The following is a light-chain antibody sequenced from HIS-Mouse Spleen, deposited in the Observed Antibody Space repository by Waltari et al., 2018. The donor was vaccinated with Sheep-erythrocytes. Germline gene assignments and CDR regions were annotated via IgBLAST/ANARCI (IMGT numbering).Light chain of an antibody. CDR1: SSAVGRYNL. CDR3: CSYAGSSTPWV. Sequence: QSALTQPASVPGSPGQSITSSSTATSSAVGRYNLVSWYQQHPGKAPKLMIYEGSKRPSGVSNRFSGSKSGNTASLTISGLQAEDEADYYCCSYAGSSTPWVFGGGTKLTVL. CDR2: EGS. J-gene: IGLJ3*02. V-gene: IGLV2-23*01.